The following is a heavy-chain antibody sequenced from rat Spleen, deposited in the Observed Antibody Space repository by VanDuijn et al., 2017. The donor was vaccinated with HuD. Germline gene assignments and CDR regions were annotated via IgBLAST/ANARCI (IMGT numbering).Heavy chain of an antibody. Sequence: EVQLVESGGGLVQPGRSLRLSCAASGFTFSDYYMAWVRQAPTEGLEWVATITYDGNSTFYRDSVRGRFTVTRDIAKSTLYLQMNNLRSEDTATYYCARHYGGYSEYVMDAWGQGASVTVSS. J-gene: IGHJ4*01. D-gene: IGHD1-11*01. CDR3: ARHYGGYSEYVMDA. CDR2: ITYDGNST. CDR1: GFTFSDYY. V-gene: IGHV5-7*01.